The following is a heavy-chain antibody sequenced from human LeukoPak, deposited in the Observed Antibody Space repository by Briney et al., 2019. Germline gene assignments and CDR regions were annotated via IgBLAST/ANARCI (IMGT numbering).Heavy chain of an antibody. CDR3: ARAAPIVVVPAAHFDP. Sequence: ASGRVSCKASGYTVTSYAMHWVRQAPGQRLEWMGGINAGNGNTKYSQKFQGRVTITRAKSASTAYMELSSLRSEDTAVYYCARAAPIVVVPAAHFDPWGQGTLVTVSS. D-gene: IGHD2-2*01. CDR2: INAGNGNT. J-gene: IGHJ5*02. CDR1: GYTVTSYA. V-gene: IGHV1-3*01.